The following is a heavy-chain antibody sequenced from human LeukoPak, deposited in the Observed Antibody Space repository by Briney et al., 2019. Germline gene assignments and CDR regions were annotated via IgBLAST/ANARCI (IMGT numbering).Heavy chain of an antibody. Sequence: SETLSLTCTVSGGSISSYYWSWIRQHPGKGLEWIGYIYYRGSTYYNPSLKSRITISVDTSKNQFSLQLNSVTPEDTAVYYCARQWLVLYYFDYWGQGTLVTVSS. D-gene: IGHD6-19*01. V-gene: IGHV4-59*06. J-gene: IGHJ4*02. CDR1: GGSISSYY. CDR3: ARQWLVLYYFDY. CDR2: IYYRGST.